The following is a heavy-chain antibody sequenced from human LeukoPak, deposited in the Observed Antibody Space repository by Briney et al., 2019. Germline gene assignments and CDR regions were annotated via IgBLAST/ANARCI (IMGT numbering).Heavy chain of an antibody. D-gene: IGHD5-18*01. Sequence: PSETLSLTCTVSGGSISSSSYYWGWIRQPPGKGLEWIGSIYYSVSTYYNPSLKSRVTISVDTSKNQFSLKLSSVTAADTAVHYCAVYSYGSRYFDYWGQGTLVTVSS. CDR3: AVYSYGSRYFDY. J-gene: IGHJ4*02. CDR2: IYYSVST. CDR1: GGSISSSSYY. V-gene: IGHV4-39*07.